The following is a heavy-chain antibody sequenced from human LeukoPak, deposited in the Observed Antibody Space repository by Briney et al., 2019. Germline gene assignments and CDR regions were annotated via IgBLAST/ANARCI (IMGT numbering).Heavy chain of an antibody. CDR1: GYTFTSYY. CDR3: AREPPESFRFDY. CDR2: IRPSGGRA. J-gene: IGHJ4*02. Sequence: HGASVKVSRKASGYTFTSYYIHWVRQAPGQGLEWMGIIRPSGGRASYPQNFQGRVTMTMDMSASTVHMELSSLTSEDTAMYYCAREPPESFRFDYWGQGAPVTVSS. V-gene: IGHV1-46*01. D-gene: IGHD3-16*02.